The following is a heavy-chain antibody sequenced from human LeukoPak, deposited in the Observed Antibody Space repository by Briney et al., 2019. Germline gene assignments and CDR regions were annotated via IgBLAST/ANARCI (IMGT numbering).Heavy chain of an antibody. J-gene: IGHJ4*02. CDR2: IYYSGST. CDR3: ARFDVYSSGWSPANTFDY. V-gene: IGHV4-39*07. Sequence: SETLSLTCTVSGGSISSSSYYWGWIRQPPGKGLEWIGSIYYSGSTYYNPSLKSRVTISVDTSKNQFSLKLSSVTAADTAVYYCARFDVYSSGWSPANTFDYWGQGTLVTVSS. CDR1: GGSISSSSYY. D-gene: IGHD6-19*01.